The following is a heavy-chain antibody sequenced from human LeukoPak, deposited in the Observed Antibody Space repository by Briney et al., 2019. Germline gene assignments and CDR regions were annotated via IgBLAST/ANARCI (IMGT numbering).Heavy chain of an antibody. CDR1: GFTFGIYA. CDR2: ITRSAETT. CDR3: AKSPDYNDGSGYPEAFDI. J-gene: IGHJ3*02. V-gene: IGHV3-23*01. Sequence: GGSLRLSCAASGFTFGIYAMSWVRQSPVKGLEWVSTITRSAETTYYADSVKGRFSIFRDNSKSTLDLQMNSLTAEDTAVYYCAKSPDYNDGSGYPEAFDIWGQGTMVIVSS. D-gene: IGHD3-22*01.